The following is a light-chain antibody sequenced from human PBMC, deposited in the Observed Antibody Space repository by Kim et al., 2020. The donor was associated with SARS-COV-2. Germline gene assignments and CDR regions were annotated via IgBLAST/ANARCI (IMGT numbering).Light chain of an antibody. Sequence: ALGQTVTITCRGDSLRSYYASWYQQKPGQAPVLVIYGKNNRPSGIPDRFSGSSSGNTASLTITGAQAEDEADYYCNSRDSSGNPWVFGGGTQLTVL. V-gene: IGLV3-19*01. CDR2: GKN. CDR1: SLRSYY. CDR3: NSRDSSGNPWV. J-gene: IGLJ3*02.